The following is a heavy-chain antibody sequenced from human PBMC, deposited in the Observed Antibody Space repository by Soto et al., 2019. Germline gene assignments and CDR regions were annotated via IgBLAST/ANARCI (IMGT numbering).Heavy chain of an antibody. V-gene: IGHV4-34*01. Sequence: QVQLQKWGAGLLKPSEPLSLTCAVYGGPFSGYYWSGFRQPPGKGLEWIGEINHSGSTNYNPSLKSRVTISVDTSKNQFSLKLSSVTAADTAVYYCARGQSSLLLDCWGQGILVTVSS. CDR3: ARGQSSLLLDC. J-gene: IGHJ4*02. CDR2: INHSGST. D-gene: IGHD2-8*02. CDR1: GGPFSGYY.